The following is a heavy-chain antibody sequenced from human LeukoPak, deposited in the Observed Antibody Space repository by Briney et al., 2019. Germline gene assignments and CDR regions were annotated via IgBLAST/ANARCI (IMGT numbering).Heavy chain of an antibody. Sequence: ASVKVSCKASGYTFTGYYMHWVRQAPGQGLEWMGWINPNSGGTNYAQKFQGRVTMTRDTSISTAYMELGRLRSDDTAVYYCARAGGYYDFWSGYPPDYWGQGTLVTVSS. V-gene: IGHV1-2*02. J-gene: IGHJ4*02. CDR2: INPNSGGT. CDR1: GYTFTGYY. CDR3: ARAGGYYDFWSGYPPDY. D-gene: IGHD3-3*01.